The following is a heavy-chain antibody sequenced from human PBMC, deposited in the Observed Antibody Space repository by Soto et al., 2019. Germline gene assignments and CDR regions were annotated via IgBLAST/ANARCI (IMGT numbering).Heavy chain of an antibody. CDR2: ISAYNGNT. V-gene: IGHV1-18*01. J-gene: IGHJ4*02. D-gene: IGHD2-21*01. CDR3: ARAQYGDWVEYYFDY. CDR1: GYTFTSYS. Sequence: GASVKVSCKASGYTFTSYSISWVRQAPGQGLEWMGWISAYNGNTNYAQKLQGRVTMTTDTSTSTAYMELRSLRSDDTAVYYCARAQYGDWVEYYFDYWGQGTLVTVSS.